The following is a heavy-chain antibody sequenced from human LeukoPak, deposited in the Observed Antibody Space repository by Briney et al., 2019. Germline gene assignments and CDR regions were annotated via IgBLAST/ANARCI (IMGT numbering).Heavy chain of an antibody. D-gene: IGHD3-10*01. V-gene: IGHV3-64D*06. J-gene: IGHJ4*02. CDR2: ISSNGGST. CDR3: VKDGSGSYYTYYFDY. CDR1: GFTFSRYA. Sequence: GGSLRLSCLASGFTFSRYAMHWVRQAPGKGLEYVSAISSNGGSTYYADSVKGRFTISRDNSKNTLYLQMSSLRAEDTAVYYCVKDGSGSYYTYYFDYWGQGTLVTVPS.